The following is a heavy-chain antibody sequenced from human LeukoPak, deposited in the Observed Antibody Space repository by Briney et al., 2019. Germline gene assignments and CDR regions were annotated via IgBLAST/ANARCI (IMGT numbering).Heavy chain of an antibody. V-gene: IGHV5-51*01. CDR1: GYSFTSYW. CDR3: ASDVNYYGSGSYYYAFDI. J-gene: IGHJ3*02. CDR2: SNPGDSDT. D-gene: IGHD3-10*01. Sequence: LKISCKGSGYSFTSYWIGWVRQMPGKGLEWMGISNPGDSDTRYSPSFQGQVTISADKSISTAYLQWSSLKASDTAMYYCASDVNYYGSGSYYYAFDIWGQGTMVTASS.